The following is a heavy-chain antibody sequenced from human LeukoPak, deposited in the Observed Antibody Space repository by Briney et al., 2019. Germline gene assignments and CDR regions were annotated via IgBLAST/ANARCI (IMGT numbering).Heavy chain of an antibody. Sequence: PGGSLRLSCAASGFTFSSYAMSWVRQAPGKGLEWVSAISGSGGSTYYADSVKGRFTISRDNAKNSLYLQMNSLRAEDTAVYYCARASSITIFGVVITSDAFDIWGQGTMVTVSS. V-gene: IGHV3-23*01. CDR1: GFTFSSYA. D-gene: IGHD3-3*01. CDR3: ARASSITIFGVVITSDAFDI. J-gene: IGHJ3*02. CDR2: ISGSGGST.